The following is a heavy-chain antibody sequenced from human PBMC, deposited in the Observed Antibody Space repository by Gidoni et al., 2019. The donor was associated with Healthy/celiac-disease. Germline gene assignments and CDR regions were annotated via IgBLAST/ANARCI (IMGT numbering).Heavy chain of an antibody. J-gene: IGHJ4*02. CDR2: IISSSSTI. D-gene: IGHD3-16*01. V-gene: IGHV3-48*01. Sequence: EVQLVESGGGLVQPGGSLRLSCAASGFTFSSYSMNWVRQAPGKGLEWVSYIISSSSTIYYADSVKGRFTISRDNAKNSLYLQMNSLRAEDTAVYYCARDSGHRLGGEDYYFDYWGQGTLVTVSS. CDR1: GFTFSSYS. CDR3: ARDSGHRLGGEDYYFDY.